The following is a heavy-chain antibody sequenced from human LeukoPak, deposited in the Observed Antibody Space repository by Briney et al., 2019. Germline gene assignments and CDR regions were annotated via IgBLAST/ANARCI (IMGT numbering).Heavy chain of an antibody. J-gene: IGHJ4*02. CDR1: GFTFDDYG. V-gene: IGHV3-20*04. CDR3: ARGTEVYYDSSSYYSY. CDR2: TNWNGGST. D-gene: IGHD3-22*01. Sequence: RPGGSLGLSCVASGFTFDDYGMGWVRQVPGKGLEWVSGTNWNGGSTGYADSVKGRFTISRDNAKNSLYLQMNSLRAEDTAFYYCARGTEVYYDSSSYYSYWGQGTLVTVSS.